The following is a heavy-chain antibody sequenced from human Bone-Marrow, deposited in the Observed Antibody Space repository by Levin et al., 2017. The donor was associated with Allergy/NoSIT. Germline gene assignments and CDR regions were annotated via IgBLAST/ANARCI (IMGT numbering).Heavy chain of an antibody. CDR2: ISSSGAHI. D-gene: IGHD2-2*01. Sequence: RGESLKISCAASGFPFSSYSMNWVRQAPGKGLEWVSSISSSGAHIFYGDSLKGRFTISRDNAQNSLYLQMNSLRAEDTAVYYCTSRHCTSTHCYSFDFWGQGTLVTVSS. CDR3: TSRHCTSTHCYSFDF. V-gene: IGHV3-21*01. J-gene: IGHJ4*02. CDR1: GFPFSSYS.